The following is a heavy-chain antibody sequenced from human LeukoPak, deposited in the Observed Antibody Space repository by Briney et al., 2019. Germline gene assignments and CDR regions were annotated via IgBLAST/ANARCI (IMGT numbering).Heavy chain of an antibody. J-gene: IGHJ5*02. CDR3: ARGGYGSSSGVYH. Sequence: GGSLRLSCAASGFIFSSYGMFWVRQAPGKGLVWVSRINSDGSSTSYAESVKGRFTISRDNAKNTLYPQMNSLRVEDTAVYYCARGGYGSSSGVYHWGQGTLVTVSS. CDR2: INSDGSST. V-gene: IGHV3-74*01. D-gene: IGHD6-6*01. CDR1: GFIFSSYG.